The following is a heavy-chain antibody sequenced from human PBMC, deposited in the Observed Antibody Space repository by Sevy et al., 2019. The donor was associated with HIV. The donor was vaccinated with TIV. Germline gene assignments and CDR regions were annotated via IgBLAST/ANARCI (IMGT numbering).Heavy chain of an antibody. J-gene: IGHJ4*02. CDR3: AREGGDYFDY. D-gene: IGHD3-16*01. CDR1: GYSISSGSY. Sequence: SETLSLTCAVSGYSISSGSYWGWIRQPPGKGLEWIGSIYHSGSTYYNPSLKSRVTISVDTSKNQFSLKLSSVTAADTAVYYCAREGGDYFDYWGQGTLVTVSS. V-gene: IGHV4-38-2*01. CDR2: IYHSGST.